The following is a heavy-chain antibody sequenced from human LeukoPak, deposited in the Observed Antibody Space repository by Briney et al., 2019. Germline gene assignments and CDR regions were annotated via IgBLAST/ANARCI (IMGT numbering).Heavy chain of an antibody. J-gene: IGHJ6*03. CDR3: ARVGYDILTGYKRNDYFLDV. V-gene: IGHV4-59*01. CDR1: NASINSYY. Sequence: PSQTLSLTCTVSNASINSYYWSWIRQPPRKGLEWIGYTYYRGSTNYNPFLKSRVTISLDTSKNQVSLMLTSVTAADTAVYYCARVGYDILTGYKRNDYFLDVWGKGTTVTVSS. D-gene: IGHD3-9*01. CDR2: TYYRGST.